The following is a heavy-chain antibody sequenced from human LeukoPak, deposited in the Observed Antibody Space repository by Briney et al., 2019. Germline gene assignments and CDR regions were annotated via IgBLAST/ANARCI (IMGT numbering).Heavy chain of an antibody. Sequence: SETLCLTCTVSGGSITSYYWSWIRQPPGKGLEWIGYIYYSGSTNYNPSLKSRVTISVDTSKNQFSLKLSSVTAADTAVYYCARSGFLPHAFDIWGQGTMVTVSS. CDR3: ARSGFLPHAFDI. J-gene: IGHJ3*02. CDR1: GGSITSYY. CDR2: IYYSGST. D-gene: IGHD3-10*01. V-gene: IGHV4-59*01.